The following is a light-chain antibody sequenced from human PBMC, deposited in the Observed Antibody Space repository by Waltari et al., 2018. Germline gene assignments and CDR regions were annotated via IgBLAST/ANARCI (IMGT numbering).Light chain of an antibody. CDR1: QSISHY. CDR3: QQRDTYPLS. CDR2: KAS. V-gene: IGKV1-9*01. Sequence: DIQLTQSPSSLSASVGDRVTITCRASQSISHYLAWFQQKPGKAPNLLIYKASNLHTGVPSRFSGSGSVIEFTLTISSLQPEDLAVYYCQQRDTYPLSFGGWTKAEIK. J-gene: IGKJ4*01.